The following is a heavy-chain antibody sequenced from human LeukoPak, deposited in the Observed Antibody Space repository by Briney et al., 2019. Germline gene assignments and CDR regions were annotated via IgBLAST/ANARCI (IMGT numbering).Heavy chain of an antibody. Sequence: GGSLRLSCAASGFTFSSYAMHWVRQAPGKGLEWVAIISYDGSNKYYADSVKGRFTISRDNSKNTLSLQMNSLRAEDTAVYYCARGRPHGNDYWGQGTLVTVSS. CDR1: GFTFSSYA. D-gene: IGHD4-23*01. CDR2: ISYDGSNK. CDR3: ARGRPHGNDY. J-gene: IGHJ4*02. V-gene: IGHV3-30-3*01.